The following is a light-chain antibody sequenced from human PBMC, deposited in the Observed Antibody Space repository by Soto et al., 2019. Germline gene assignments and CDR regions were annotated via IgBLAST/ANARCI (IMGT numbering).Light chain of an antibody. V-gene: IGLV2-8*01. Sequence: QSALTQPPSASGSPGQSVTISCTGTSSDVGGYDYVSWFQQHPGKAPKLMIYEVSKRPSGVPDRFSGYKSGNTASLTVSGLQAEDEADCYCSSYAGSNNRVFGGGTKLTVL. J-gene: IGLJ2*01. CDR1: SSDVGGYDY. CDR3: SSYAGSNNRV. CDR2: EVS.